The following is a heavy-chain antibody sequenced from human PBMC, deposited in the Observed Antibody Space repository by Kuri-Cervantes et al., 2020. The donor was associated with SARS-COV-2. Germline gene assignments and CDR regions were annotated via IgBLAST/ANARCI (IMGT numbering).Heavy chain of an antibody. J-gene: IGHJ4*02. V-gene: IGHV3-7*01. D-gene: IGHD6-19*01. Sequence: GGSLRLSCAASGFPFSNYWRNWVRQPPGKGLEWLANIKKDGSARNYMDSVKGRFYISRDNAKNSMYLQMNSLRGEDTAVYYCARVSGSSGGEDYWGQGTLVTVSS. CDR1: GFPFSNYW. CDR3: ARVSGSSGGEDY. CDR2: IKKDGSAR.